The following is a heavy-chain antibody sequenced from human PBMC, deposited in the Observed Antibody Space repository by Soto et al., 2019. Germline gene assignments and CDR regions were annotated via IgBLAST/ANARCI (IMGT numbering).Heavy chain of an antibody. D-gene: IGHD3-3*01. CDR1: GFTFTSCN. CDR3: ARVYDFWSGPEDYYYYYGMDV. CDR2: ISSESSHI. V-gene: IGHV3-21*06. J-gene: IGHJ6*02. Sequence: PGGSLRLSCAASGFTFTSCNMNWVRQAPGKGLEWVSSISSESSHILYSDSVKGRFTISRDNVKNSLYLQMNSLRAGDTAVYYCARVYDFWSGPEDYYYYYGMDVWGQGTTVTVSS.